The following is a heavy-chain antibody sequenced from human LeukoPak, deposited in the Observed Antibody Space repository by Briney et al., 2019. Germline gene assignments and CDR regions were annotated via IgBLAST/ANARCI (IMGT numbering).Heavy chain of an antibody. D-gene: IGHD2-2*01. V-gene: IGHV3-23*01. CDR3: AKAAYCSSTSCYRYYYYYMDV. CDR2: ISGSGGST. J-gene: IGHJ6*03. CDR1: GFTFSSYA. Sequence: GGSLRLSCAASGFTFSSYAMSWVRQAPGKGLEWVSAISGSGGSTYYADSVKGRFTISRDNSKNTLYLQMNSLRAEDTAVYYCAKAAYCSSTSCYRYYYYYMDVWGKGTTVTVSS.